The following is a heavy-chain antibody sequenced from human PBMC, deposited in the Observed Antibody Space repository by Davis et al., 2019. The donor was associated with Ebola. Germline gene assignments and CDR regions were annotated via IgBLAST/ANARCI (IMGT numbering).Heavy chain of an antibody. J-gene: IGHJ2*01. D-gene: IGHD2/OR15-2a*01. CDR1: GFSFSGSV. CDR3: TRGPSRGQRGDYKIYYFEY. CDR2: IRTKANVYAT. Sequence: GESLKISCAASGFSFSGSVVHWVRQASGKGLEWVGRIRTKANVYATAYAASVKGRFTISRDDSKNTAYLQMNSLKTEDTAVYYCTRGPSRGQRGDYKIYYFEYWGRGTLVTVSS. V-gene: IGHV3-73*01.